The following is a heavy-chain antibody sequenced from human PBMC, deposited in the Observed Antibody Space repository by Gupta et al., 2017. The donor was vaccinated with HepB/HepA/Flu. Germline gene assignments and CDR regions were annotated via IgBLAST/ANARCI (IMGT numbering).Heavy chain of an antibody. D-gene: IGHD6-6*01. J-gene: IGHJ4*02. Sequence: QVQLVESGGGVVQPGRSLRLSCAASGFTFRSYGMHWVRQAPGKGLEWVAVIWYDGSNKDYVDPVKGRFTISRDNSKNTLYLQMNSLRAEDTAVYYCASQLSEYSSSSYYFDYWGQGTLVTVSS. CDR3: ASQLSEYSSSSYYFDY. V-gene: IGHV3-33*01. CDR2: IWYDGSNK. CDR1: GFTFRSYG.